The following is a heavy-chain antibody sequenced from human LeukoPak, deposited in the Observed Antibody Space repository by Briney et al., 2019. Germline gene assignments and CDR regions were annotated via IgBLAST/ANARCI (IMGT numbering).Heavy chain of an antibody. CDR1: GGTFSSYA. V-gene: IGHV1-69*13. D-gene: IGHD3-10*01. CDR3: ASVWFGPTIHGNFQH. J-gene: IGHJ1*01. CDR2: IIPIFGTA. Sequence: SVKVSCKASGGTFSSYAISWVRQAPGQGLEWMGGIIPIFGTANYAQKFQGRVTITADESTSTAYMELSGLRSEDTAVYYCASVWFGPTIHGNFQHWGQGTLVTVSS.